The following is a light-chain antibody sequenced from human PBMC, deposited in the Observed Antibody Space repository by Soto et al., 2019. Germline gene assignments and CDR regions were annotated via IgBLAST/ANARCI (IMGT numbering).Light chain of an antibody. CDR1: SGHSSYI. Sequence: QAVVTQSSSASASLGSSVKLTCTLSSGHSSYIIAWHQQQPGKAPRYLMKLEGSGSYNKGSGVPDRFSGSSSGADRYLTISNLQSEDEADYYCETWDSNTRVFGGCTKLTVL. CDR3: ETWDSNTRV. CDR2: LEGSGSY. V-gene: IGLV4-60*03. J-gene: IGLJ3*02.